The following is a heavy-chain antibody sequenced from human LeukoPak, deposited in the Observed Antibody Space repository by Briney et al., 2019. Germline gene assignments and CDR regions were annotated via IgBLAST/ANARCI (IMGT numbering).Heavy chain of an antibody. CDR2: INHSGST. CDR3: ARTHITYYYDSSGYGRYYYYGMDV. Sequence: SETLSLTCAVYGGSFSGYYWSWIRQPPGKGLEWIGEINHSGSTNYNPSLKSRVTISVDTSKNQFSLKLSSVTAADTAAYYCARTHITYYYDSSGYGRYYYYGMDVWGQGTTVTVSS. D-gene: IGHD3-22*01. V-gene: IGHV4-34*01. CDR1: GGSFSGYY. J-gene: IGHJ6*02.